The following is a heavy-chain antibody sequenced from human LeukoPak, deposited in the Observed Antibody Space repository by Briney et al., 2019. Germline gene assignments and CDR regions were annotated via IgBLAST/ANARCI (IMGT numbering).Heavy chain of an antibody. J-gene: IGHJ4*02. Sequence: GASVTVSCKSSGYTFPGSYMHWVRQAPGLGLEWMGWINCNSGGTKYAQKFQGRVTMTRDTSITTAYMEVSSLRSDDTAVYYCARVPPDGGWYSGYWGQGTLVTVSS. V-gene: IGHV1-2*02. CDR2: INCNSGGT. D-gene: IGHD6-19*01. CDR3: ARVPPDGGWYSGY. CDR1: GYTFPGSY.